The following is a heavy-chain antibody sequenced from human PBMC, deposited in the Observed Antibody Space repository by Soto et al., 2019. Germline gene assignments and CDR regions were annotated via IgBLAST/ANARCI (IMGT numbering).Heavy chain of an antibody. J-gene: IGHJ6*02. Sequence: QVQLVQSGAELKKPGASVKVSCKASGYTFTNYGISWVRQAPGQGLEWMGWINTYHGNTKYAQKLQGRVTMTKDTSTSKAYMELTSLRSDDTAVYYGARSPGYSASWGYFYYGMKIWGQGTTVIVSS. CDR2: INTYHGNT. CDR1: GYTFTNYG. D-gene: IGHD6-13*01. CDR3: ARSPGYSASWGYFYYGMKI. V-gene: IGHV1-18*01.